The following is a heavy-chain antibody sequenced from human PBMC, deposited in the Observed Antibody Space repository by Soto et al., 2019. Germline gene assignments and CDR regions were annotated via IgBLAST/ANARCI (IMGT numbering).Heavy chain of an antibody. CDR3: ARGRLVGKYCTNGVCYYFDY. J-gene: IGHJ4*02. V-gene: IGHV3-66*01. CDR1: GFTVSSNY. Sequence: GGSLRLSCAASGFTVSSNYMSWVRQAPGKGLEWVSVIYSGGSTYYADSVKGRFTISRDNSKNTLYLQMNSLRAEDTAVYYCARGRLVGKYCTNGVCYYFDYWGQGTLVTVSS. D-gene: IGHD2-8*01. CDR2: IYSGGST.